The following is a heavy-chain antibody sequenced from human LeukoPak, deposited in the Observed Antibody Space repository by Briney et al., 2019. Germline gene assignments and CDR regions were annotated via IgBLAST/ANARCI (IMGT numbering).Heavy chain of an antibody. J-gene: IGHJ4*02. Sequence: GGSLRLSCAASGFTFSSYAMHWVRQAPGKGLEWVAVISYDGSNKYYADSVKGRFTISRDNSKNTLYLQMNSLRAEDTAVYYCAREKYYYDSSGFGYWGQGTLVTVSS. D-gene: IGHD3-22*01. CDR1: GFTFSSYA. CDR3: AREKYYYDSSGFGY. V-gene: IGHV3-30*04. CDR2: ISYDGSNK.